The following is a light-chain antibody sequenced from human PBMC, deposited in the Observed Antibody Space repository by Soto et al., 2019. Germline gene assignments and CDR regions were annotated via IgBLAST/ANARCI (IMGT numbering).Light chain of an antibody. V-gene: IGKV3-20*01. CDR1: QSVSSSY. CDR3: QQYGSSSWT. Sequence: NMLTQSPGTMSKSKGERATLSCRASQSVSSSYLAWYQQKPGQAPRLLIYGASSRATGIPDRFSGSGSGTDFTLTISRLEPEDFAVYYCQQYGSSSWTFGQGTKV. J-gene: IGKJ1*01. CDR2: GAS.